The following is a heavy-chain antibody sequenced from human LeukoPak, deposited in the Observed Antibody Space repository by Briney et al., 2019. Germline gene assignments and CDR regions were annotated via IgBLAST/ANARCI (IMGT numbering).Heavy chain of an antibody. Sequence: GSSVKVSCKASGGTFSSYAMHWVRQAPGKGLEWVAVISYDGSNEYYADSVKGRFTISRDNSKNTLYLQMNSLRAEDTAMYYCASTNYRGGTTGYNWFDPWGQGTLVTVSS. CDR1: GGTFSSYA. CDR3: ASTNYRGGTTGYNWFDP. CDR2: ISYDGSNE. V-gene: IGHV3-30-3*01. D-gene: IGHD1-26*01. J-gene: IGHJ5*02.